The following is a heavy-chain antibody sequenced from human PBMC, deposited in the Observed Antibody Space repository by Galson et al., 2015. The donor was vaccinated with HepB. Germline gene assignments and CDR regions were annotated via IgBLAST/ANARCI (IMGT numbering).Heavy chain of an antibody. CDR3: ARDMQFTYYDILTGPPGGYFQH. CDR2: ISYDGSNK. CDR1: GFTFSSYA. Sequence: SLRLSCAASGFTFSSYAMHWVRQAPGKGLEWVAVISYDGSNKYYADSVKGRFTISRDNSKNTLYLQMNSLRAEDTAVYYCARDMQFTYYDILTGPPGGYFQHWGQGTLVTVSS. D-gene: IGHD3-9*01. V-gene: IGHV3-30*04. J-gene: IGHJ1*01.